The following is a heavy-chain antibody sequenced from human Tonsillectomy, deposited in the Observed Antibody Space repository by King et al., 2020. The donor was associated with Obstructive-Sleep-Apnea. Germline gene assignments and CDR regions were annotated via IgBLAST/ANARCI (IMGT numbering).Heavy chain of an antibody. Sequence: VQLVESGGGLVQPGGSLRLSCAASGFTVSTNYMTWVRQAPGKGLEWVSVIYSGGSTYYADSVKGRFTISRDNSKNTMYLQMNSLRADDTAVYYCATFMAWGYFDYWGQGAQVTVSS. V-gene: IGHV3-66*01. CDR1: GFTVSTNY. CDR2: IYSGGST. D-gene: IGHD7-27*01. CDR3: ATFMAWGYFDY. J-gene: IGHJ4*02.